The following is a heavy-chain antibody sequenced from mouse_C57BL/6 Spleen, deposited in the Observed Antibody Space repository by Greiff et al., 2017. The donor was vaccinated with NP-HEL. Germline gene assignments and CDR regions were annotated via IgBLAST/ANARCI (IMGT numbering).Heavy chain of an antibody. CDR3: TREGDGYYYAMDY. D-gene: IGHD2-3*01. CDR2: IDPETGGT. CDR1: GYTFTDYE. V-gene: IGHV1-15*01. Sequence: QVQLQQPGAELVRPGASVTLSCKASGYTFTDYEMHWVKQTPVHGLEWIGAIDPETGGTAYNQKFKGKAILTADESSSTAYMELRSLTSEDSAVYYCTREGDGYYYAMDYWGQGTSVTVSS. J-gene: IGHJ4*01.